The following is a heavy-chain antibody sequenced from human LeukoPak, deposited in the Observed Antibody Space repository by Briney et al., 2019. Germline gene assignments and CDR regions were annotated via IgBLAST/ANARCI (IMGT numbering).Heavy chain of an antibody. CDR2: IYYSGST. CDR1: GGSISSYY. J-gene: IGHJ4*02. CDR3: ARGSFDYDILTGYYQYYFDY. V-gene: IGHV4-59*01. D-gene: IGHD3-9*01. Sequence: SETLSLTCTVSGGSISSYYWSWIRQPPGKGLEWIGCIYYSGSTNFNPSLKSRVTISVDTSKNQFSLKLSSVTAADTAVYYCARGSFDYDILTGYYQYYFDYWGQGTLVTVSS.